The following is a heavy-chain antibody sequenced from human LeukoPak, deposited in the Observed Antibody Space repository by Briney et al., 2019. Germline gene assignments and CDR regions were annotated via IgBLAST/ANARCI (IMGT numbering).Heavy chain of an antibody. D-gene: IGHD5-18*01. CDR1: GFTFSIYA. J-gene: IGHJ3*02. V-gene: IGHV3-23*01. CDR3: AKQRWGYRYAFDI. CDR2: ISGSGGST. Sequence: GGSLRLSCAASGFTFSIYAMSWVRQAPGKGLEWVSAISGSGGSTYYADSVKGRFTISRDNSKNTLYLQMNSLRAEDTAVYYCAKQRWGYRYAFDIWGQGTMVTVSS.